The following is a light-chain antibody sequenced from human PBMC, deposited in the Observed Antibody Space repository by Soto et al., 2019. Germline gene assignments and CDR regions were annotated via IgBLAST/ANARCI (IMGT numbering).Light chain of an antibody. J-gene: IGKJ2*01. Sequence: EIVMTQSPATLSVSPGERATLSCRASQSVSSNLAWYQQKPAQAPRLPIYGASTRATGIPARFSGSGSGTEFTLTISSLHSEYFAVYCCQQYNNWPYTFGQGTKLEIK. V-gene: IGKV3-15*01. CDR3: QQYNNWPYT. CDR1: QSVSSN. CDR2: GAS.